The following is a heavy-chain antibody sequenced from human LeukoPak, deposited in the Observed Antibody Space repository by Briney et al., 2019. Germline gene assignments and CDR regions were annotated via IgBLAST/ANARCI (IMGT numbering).Heavy chain of an antibody. D-gene: IGHD2-2*01. Sequence: SETLSLTCTVSGGSISSYYWSWIWQPPGKGLEWIGYIYYSGSTNYNPSLKSRVTISVDTSKNQFSLKLSSVTAADTAVYYCASFGVPAALDYYYMDVWGKGTTVTVSS. CDR3: ASFGVPAALDYYYMDV. V-gene: IGHV4-59*01. CDR2: IYYSGST. J-gene: IGHJ6*03. CDR1: GGSISSYY.